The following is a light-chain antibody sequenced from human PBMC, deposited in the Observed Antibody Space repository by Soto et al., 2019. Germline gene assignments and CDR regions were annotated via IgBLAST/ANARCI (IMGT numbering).Light chain of an antibody. CDR3: RSYTSSSTRV. Sequence: QSVLTQPASVSGSPGQSITISCTGTSSDVGAYDFVSWYQQHPDKAPKLMIYEVSNRPSGVSNRFSGSKSVNTATLTISGLQAEDEAVYYCRSYTSSSTRVFGTGTKVTVL. CDR2: EVS. V-gene: IGLV2-14*03. CDR1: SSDVGAYDF. J-gene: IGLJ1*01.